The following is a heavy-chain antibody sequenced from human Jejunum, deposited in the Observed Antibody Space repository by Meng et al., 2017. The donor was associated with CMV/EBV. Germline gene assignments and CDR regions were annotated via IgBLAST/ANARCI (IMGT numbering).Heavy chain of an antibody. V-gene: IGHV3-74*03. D-gene: IGHD6-6*01. CDR2: IYNDGGTT. Sequence: ASAFTFSDYWMHWVRQAPGKGLVWVSRIYNDGGTTVYADSVKGRFTISRDNAKNTLSLQMNSLRGEDTAVYYCAREQSSSYAFDIWGQGTVVTVSS. J-gene: IGHJ3*02. CDR3: AREQSSSYAFDI. CDR1: AFTFSDYW.